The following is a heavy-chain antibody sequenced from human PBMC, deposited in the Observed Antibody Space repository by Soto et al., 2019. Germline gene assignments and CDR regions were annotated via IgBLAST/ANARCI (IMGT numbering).Heavy chain of an antibody. CDR2: INAGNGNT. V-gene: IGHV1-3*01. J-gene: IGHJ6*02. Sequence: GASVKVSCKASGYTFTSYAMHWVRQAPGQRLEWMGWINAGNGNTKYSQKFQGRVTITSDTSASTAYMGLSSLRSEDTAVYFCARGVENIVVVLDVFASYGMDVPGQGPTVTLS. CDR1: GYTFTSYA. CDR3: ARGVENIVVVLDVFASYGMDV. D-gene: IGHD2-2*01.